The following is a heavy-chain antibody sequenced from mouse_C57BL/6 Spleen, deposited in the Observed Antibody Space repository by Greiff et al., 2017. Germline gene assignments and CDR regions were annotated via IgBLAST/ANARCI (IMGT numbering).Heavy chain of an antibody. V-gene: IGHV3-6*01. Sequence: VQLKQSGPGLVKPSQSLSLTCSVTGYSITSGYYWNWIRQFPGNKLEWMGYISYDGSNNYNPSLKNRISITRDTSKNQFFLKLNSVTTEDTATYYCARGEGNYWYFDVWGTGTTVTVSS. CDR2: ISYDGSN. CDR3: ARGEGNYWYFDV. J-gene: IGHJ1*03. CDR1: GYSITSGYY. D-gene: IGHD2-1*01.